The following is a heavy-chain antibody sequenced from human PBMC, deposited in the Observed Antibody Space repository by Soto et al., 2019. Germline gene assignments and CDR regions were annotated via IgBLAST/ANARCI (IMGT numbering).Heavy chain of an antibody. Sequence: SQTLSLTCAISGDSVSSNSAAWNWIRQSPSRGLEWLGRTYYRSKWYNDYAVSVKSRITINPDTSKNQFSLQLNSVTPEDTAVYYCARGTIFGVVIIPVNYYYGMDVWGQGTTVTVSS. J-gene: IGHJ6*02. CDR3: ARGTIFGVVIIPVNYYYGMDV. CDR1: GDSVSSNSAA. V-gene: IGHV6-1*01. D-gene: IGHD3-3*01. CDR2: TYYRSKWYN.